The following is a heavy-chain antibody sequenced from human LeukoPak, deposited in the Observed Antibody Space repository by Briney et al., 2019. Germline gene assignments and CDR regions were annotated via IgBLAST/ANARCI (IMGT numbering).Heavy chain of an antibody. Sequence: GGSLRLSCAASGFVFSRYEMNWVRLAPGKGLEWVSYISSGGTTIYYADSVKGRFTLSRDNAKNSLFLQMNSLRVEDKAVYYCAREGSSTGDYWGQGTLVTVSS. V-gene: IGHV3-48*03. J-gene: IGHJ4*02. D-gene: IGHD1-26*01. CDR1: GFVFSRYE. CDR2: ISSGGTTI. CDR3: AREGSSTGDY.